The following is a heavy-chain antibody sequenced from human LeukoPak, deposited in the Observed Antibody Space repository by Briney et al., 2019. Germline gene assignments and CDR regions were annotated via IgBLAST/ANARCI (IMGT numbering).Heavy chain of an antibody. D-gene: IGHD3-3*01. J-gene: IGHJ4*02. V-gene: IGHV3-30*04. Sequence: GGSQRLSCAASGFTFSSYAMHWVRQAPGKGLEWVAVISYDGSNKYYADSVKGRFTISRDNSKNTLYLQMNSLRAEDTAVYYCARDSTQFWSGYYGYWGQGTLVTVSS. CDR1: GFTFSSYA. CDR3: ARDSTQFWSGYYGY. CDR2: ISYDGSNK.